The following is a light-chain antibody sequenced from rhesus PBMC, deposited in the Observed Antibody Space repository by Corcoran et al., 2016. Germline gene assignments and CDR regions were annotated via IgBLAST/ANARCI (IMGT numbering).Light chain of an antibody. CDR2: KAS. J-gene: IGKJ3*01. Sequence: DIQMTQSPSSLSASVGDTVTITCRANQSINSWLDWYQQKPGNAPKLLIYKASSLETGVPSRFSGSGAGTDLTFTVSSLQPEDFATYYCLQYTTTPFTVGPGTKLDIK. CDR1: QSINSW. V-gene: IGKV1-22*01. CDR3: LQYTTTPFT.